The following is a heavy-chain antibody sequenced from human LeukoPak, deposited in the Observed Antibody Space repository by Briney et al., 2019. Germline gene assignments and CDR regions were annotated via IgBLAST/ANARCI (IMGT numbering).Heavy chain of an antibody. CDR3: ATERVRWEPNKQQGGGFDY. V-gene: IGHV1-69*06. CDR2: IIPIFGTA. D-gene: IGHD1-26*01. J-gene: IGHJ4*02. CDR1: GGTFSSYA. Sequence: ASVKVSCTASGGTFSSYAISWVRQAPGQGLEWMGGIIPIFGTANYAQKFQGRVTITADKSTSTAYMELSSLRSEDTAVYYCATERVRWEPNKQQGGGFDYWGQGTLVTVSS.